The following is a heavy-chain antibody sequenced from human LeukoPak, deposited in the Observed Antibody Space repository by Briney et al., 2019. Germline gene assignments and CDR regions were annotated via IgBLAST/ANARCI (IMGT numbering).Heavy chain of an antibody. CDR1: GFTFSDHY. CDR3: ARVYLERLTAGYFDH. D-gene: IGHD2-8*01. V-gene: IGHV3-30*03. Sequence: PGGSLRLSCAASGFTFSDHYMNWVRQAPGKGLEWVAVISYDGRQNYYADSVKGRFTISRDNSKNTLYLQMNSLRDEDSAAYYCARVYLERLTAGYFDHWGQGTWVTVSS. J-gene: IGHJ4*02. CDR2: ISYDGRQN.